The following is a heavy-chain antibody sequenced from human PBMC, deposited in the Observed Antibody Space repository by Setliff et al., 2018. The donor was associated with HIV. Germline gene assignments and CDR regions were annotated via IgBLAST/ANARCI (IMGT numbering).Heavy chain of an antibody. CDR3: ARDSANGKTANLNYLDV. V-gene: IGHV4-31*03. CDR1: GGSISSRGDY. Sequence: TSETLSLTCTVSGGSISSRGDYWSWVRQHPGKGLEWIGYIYYTGSTYSNPSLQSRVRISVDTSKNQFPLRLNSVTAADTAVYYCARDSANGKTANLNYLDVWGKGTTVTVSS. CDR2: IYYTGST. D-gene: IGHD2-8*01. J-gene: IGHJ6*03.